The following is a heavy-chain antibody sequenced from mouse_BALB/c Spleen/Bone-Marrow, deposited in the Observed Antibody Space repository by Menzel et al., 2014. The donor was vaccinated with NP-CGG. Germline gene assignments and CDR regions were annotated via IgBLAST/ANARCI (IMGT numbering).Heavy chain of an antibody. CDR1: GYAFTNYL. D-gene: IGHD3-1*01. J-gene: IGHJ4*01. V-gene: IGHV1-54*01. CDR3: AIHLGPAYAMDY. CDR2: INPGSGGT. Sequence: VQLQESGAELVRPGTSVKVSCKASGYAFTNYLIEWVKRRPGQGLEWIGVINPGSGGTNYNENFKGKATLTADKSSSTAYMQLSRLTSEDSAVYFCAIHLGPAYAMDYWGQGTSVTVSS.